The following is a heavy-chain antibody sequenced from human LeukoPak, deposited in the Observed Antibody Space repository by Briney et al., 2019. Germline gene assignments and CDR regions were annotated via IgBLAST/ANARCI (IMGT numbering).Heavy chain of an antibody. Sequence: PGRSLRLSCAASGFTFSSCAMHWVRQAPGKGLEWVAVISYDGSNKYYADSVKGRFTISRDNSKNTLYLQMNSLRAEDTAVYYCASIAVAGTGNWGQGTLVTVSS. CDR3: ASIAVAGTGN. CDR1: GFTFSSCA. CDR2: ISYDGSNK. V-gene: IGHV3-30-3*01. D-gene: IGHD6-19*01. J-gene: IGHJ4*02.